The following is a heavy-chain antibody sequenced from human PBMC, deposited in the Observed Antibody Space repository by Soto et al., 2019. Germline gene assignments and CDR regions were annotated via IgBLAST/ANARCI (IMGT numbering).Heavy chain of an antibody. CDR2: IYPGDSDT. CDR3: ARRATYYYYFDY. Sequence: EVQLVQSGAEVKKPGESLKISCKGPGYTFTSDWIAWVRQMPGKGLDYMGIIYPGDSDTRYSPSFQGQVTISADKSTSTAYLQWSSLKASDTAMYYCARRATYYYYFDYWGQGTLVTVSS. CDR1: GYTFTSDW. D-gene: IGHD3-16*01. V-gene: IGHV5-51*01. J-gene: IGHJ4*02.